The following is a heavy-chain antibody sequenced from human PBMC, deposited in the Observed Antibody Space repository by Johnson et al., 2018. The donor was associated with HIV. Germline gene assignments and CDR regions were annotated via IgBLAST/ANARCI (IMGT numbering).Heavy chain of an antibody. CDR1: GFTFGGEW. CDR2: IKTDGSNT. J-gene: IGHJ3*02. V-gene: IGHV3-74*01. Sequence: VQLVESGGGVVQPGGSLRLSCSASGFTFGGEWMHWVRQAPGQGLVWVSRIKTDGSNTAYADSLRGRFTISGDNAKNSLYLQMNSLRAEDTAVYYCARDTGDGLQRGAFDIWGQGTMVTVSS. D-gene: IGHD5-24*01. CDR3: ARDTGDGLQRGAFDI.